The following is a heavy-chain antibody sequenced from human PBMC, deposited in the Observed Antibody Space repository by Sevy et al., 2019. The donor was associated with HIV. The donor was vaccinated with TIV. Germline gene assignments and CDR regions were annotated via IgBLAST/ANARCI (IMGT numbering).Heavy chain of an antibody. D-gene: IGHD3-3*01. Sequence: GSLRLSCTSSGLSFNNYALTWVRQAPGKGLEWVSTISHSGDNTNYADSVKGRFIISRDNSENTLYLQMNSLRAEDTALYYCAGRKVGDFWSGSVRGPWAGGPLFDYWGQRTLVTVSS. V-gene: IGHV3-23*01. J-gene: IGHJ4*02. CDR1: GLSFNNYA. CDR3: AGRKVGDFWSGSVRGPWAGGPLFDY. CDR2: ISHSGDNT.